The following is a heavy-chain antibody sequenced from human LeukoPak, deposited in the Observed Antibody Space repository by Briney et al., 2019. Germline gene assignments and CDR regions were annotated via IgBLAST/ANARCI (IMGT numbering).Heavy chain of an antibody. CDR2: VNPNNGGT. V-gene: IGHV1-2*02. CDR1: GYTFTSYA. J-gene: IGHJ5*02. D-gene: IGHD5-12*01. Sequence: GASVKVSCKASGYTFTSYAMNWVRQAPGQGLEWMGWVNPNNGGTNSAPKFQGRVTMTRDSSITTAYMELSRLRSDDTAVYYCAREGYTAPVFGGWFDPWGQGTLVTVSS. CDR3: AREGYTAPVFGGWFDP.